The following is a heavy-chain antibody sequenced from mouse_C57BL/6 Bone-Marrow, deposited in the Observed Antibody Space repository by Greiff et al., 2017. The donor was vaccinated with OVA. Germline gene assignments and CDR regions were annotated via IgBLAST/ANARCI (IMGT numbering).Heavy chain of an antibody. D-gene: IGHD5-2*01. CDR1: GFPITSGYY. CDR2: ITHSGET. J-gene: IGHJ4*01. CDR3: AEGAEYDYDAMDY. Sequence: PLESGPGLVKPSQSLFLICSITGFPITSGYYWIWIRQSPGKPLEWMGYITHSGETFYNPSLQSPISITKETSKNQFFLQLNSVTTEDTAMYYCAEGAEYDYDAMDYWGQGTSVTVSS. V-gene: IGHV12-3*01.